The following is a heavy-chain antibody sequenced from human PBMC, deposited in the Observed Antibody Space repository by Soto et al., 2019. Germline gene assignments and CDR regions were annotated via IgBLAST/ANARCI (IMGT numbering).Heavy chain of an antibody. J-gene: IGHJ4*02. V-gene: IGHV1-18*01. Sequence: QVQLGQSGAEVMKPGASVKVSCKASGYTFTSYGISWGRQAPGQGLEWMGWISAYNGNINYAQKLQGRVTMTTDTATSTGYMELRSLRSDDTAMYYCEREYSSSDDCWGQGTLVTVSS. D-gene: IGHD6-6*01. CDR3: EREYSSSDDC. CDR2: ISAYNGNI. CDR1: GYTFTSYG.